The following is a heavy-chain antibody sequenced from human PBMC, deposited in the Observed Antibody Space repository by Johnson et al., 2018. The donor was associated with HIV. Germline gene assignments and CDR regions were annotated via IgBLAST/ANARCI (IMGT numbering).Heavy chain of an antibody. J-gene: IGHJ3*02. CDR3: ARYQLGGDAFDI. Sequence: QVQLVESGGGVVQPGGSLRLSCAASGFTFSSYGMHWVRQAPGKGLEWVSGINWNGGRTGYADYVKGRFTISRDNSKNTLYLQMNSLRAEDTAVYYCARYQLGGDAFDIWGQGTMVTVSS. D-gene: IGHD7-27*01. CDR2: INWNGGRT. CDR1: GFTFSSYG. V-gene: IGHV3-NL1*01.